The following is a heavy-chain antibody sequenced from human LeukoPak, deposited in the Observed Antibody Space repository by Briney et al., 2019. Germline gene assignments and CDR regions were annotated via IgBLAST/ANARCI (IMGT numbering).Heavy chain of an antibody. V-gene: IGHV4-59*08. CDR1: GGSISSDY. J-gene: IGHJ5*02. Sequence: SETLSLTCSVSGGSISSDYWSWIRQPPGKGLEWIGYIYYSGSTNYNPSLKSRVTISVDTSKNQFSLKLSSVTAADTAVYYCARGIRGYYDSSGYPNWFDPWGQGTLVTVSS. CDR3: ARGIRGYYDSSGYPNWFDP. CDR2: IYYSGST. D-gene: IGHD3-22*01.